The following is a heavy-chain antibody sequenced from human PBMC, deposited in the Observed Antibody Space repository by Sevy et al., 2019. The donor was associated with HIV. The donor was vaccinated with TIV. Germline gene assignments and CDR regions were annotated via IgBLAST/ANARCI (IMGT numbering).Heavy chain of an antibody. D-gene: IGHD3-3*01. V-gene: IGHV3-33*01. J-gene: IGHJ4*02. CDR2: IWYDGSNK. Sequence: GGSLRLSCAAFGFTFSSYGMHWVRQAPGKGLEWVAVIWYDGSNKYYADSVKGRFTISRDNSKNTLYLQMNSLRAEDTAVYCCARGVYDFWSGYYNGPLYYFDYWGQGTLVTVSS. CDR1: GFTFSSYG. CDR3: ARGVYDFWSGYYNGPLYYFDY.